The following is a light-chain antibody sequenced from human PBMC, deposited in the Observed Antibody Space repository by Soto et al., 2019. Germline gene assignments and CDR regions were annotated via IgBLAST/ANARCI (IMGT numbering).Light chain of an antibody. V-gene: IGLV2-23*01. CDR2: EAN. CDR3: YSYAGSFTYV. J-gene: IGLJ1*01. Sequence: QSALTQPASVSGSPGQSITISCTGTRSDVGGYSLVSWYQQHPGKAPKLIIYEANKRPSGISHRFSGSKSGNTAFLTISGLQAEDEADYYCYSYAGSFTYVFGTGTKVTVL. CDR1: RSDVGGYSL.